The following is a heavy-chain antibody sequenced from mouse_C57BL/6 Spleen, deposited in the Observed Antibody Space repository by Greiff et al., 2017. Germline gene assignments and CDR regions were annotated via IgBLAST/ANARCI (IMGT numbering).Heavy chain of an antibody. D-gene: IGHD2-4*01. V-gene: IGHV1-61*01. CDR2: IYPSDSET. CDR3: ARSDDYDEGFAY. CDR1: GYTFTSYW. Sequence: VQLQQPGAELVRPGSSVKLSCKASGYTFTSYWMDWVKQRPGQGLEWIGNIYPSDSETHYNQKFKDKATLTVDKSSSTAYMQLSSLTSEDSAVYYCARSDDYDEGFAYWGQGTLVTVSA. J-gene: IGHJ3*01.